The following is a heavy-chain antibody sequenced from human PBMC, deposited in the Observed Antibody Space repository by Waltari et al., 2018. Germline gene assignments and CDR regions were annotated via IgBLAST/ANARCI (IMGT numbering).Heavy chain of an antibody. CDR1: GSTFARST. Sequence: EVQLLESGGGLVQPGGSLRLPWAASGSTFARSTMNWVRPAPGKGLEWVSFITGGGGSTYYADSVKGRFTISRDNSKNTLHLQMNSLRAEDTAVYYCAKDATWSQFHAYWGQGILVTVSS. J-gene: IGHJ4*02. CDR2: ITGGGGST. CDR3: AKDATWSQFHAY. V-gene: IGHV3-23*01. D-gene: IGHD1-1*01.